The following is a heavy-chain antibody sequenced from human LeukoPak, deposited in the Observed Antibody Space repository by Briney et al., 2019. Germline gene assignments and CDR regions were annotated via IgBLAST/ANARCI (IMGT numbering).Heavy chain of an antibody. CDR3: AGKYYYDTSGYFYVDY. D-gene: IGHD3-22*01. Sequence: SETLSLTCTVSGGSISSYYWSWIRQPAGKGLEWIGRIYTSGSTYYNPSLKSRVTISVDTSKNQFSLKLRSVTAADTAVYYCAGKYYYDTSGYFYVDYWGQGTLVTVSS. J-gene: IGHJ4*02. CDR1: GGSISSYY. CDR2: IYTSGST. V-gene: IGHV4-4*07.